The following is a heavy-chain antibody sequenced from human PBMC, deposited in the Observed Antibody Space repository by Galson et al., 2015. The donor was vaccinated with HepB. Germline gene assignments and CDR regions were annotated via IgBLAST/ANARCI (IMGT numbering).Heavy chain of an antibody. J-gene: IGHJ4*02. V-gene: IGHV1-2*02. Sequence: SVKVSCKASGYTFTGYYMHWVRQAPGQGLEWMGWINPNSGGTNYAQKFQGRVTMTRDTSISTAYMELSRLRSDDTAVYYCASGARRDGYNLLPPAGYWGQGTLVTVSS. CDR1: GYTFTGYY. D-gene: IGHD5-24*01. CDR3: ASGARRDGYNLLPPAGY. CDR2: INPNSGGT.